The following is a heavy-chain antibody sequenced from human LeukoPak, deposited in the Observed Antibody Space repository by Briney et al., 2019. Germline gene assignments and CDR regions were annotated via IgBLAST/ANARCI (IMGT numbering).Heavy chain of an antibody. CDR2: IYWNDDK. CDR3: ARARGVGYDSSAYWFDP. J-gene: IGHJ5*02. Sequence: SGPTLVNPTQTLTLTCTFSGFSLSTSGVGVGWTRQPPGKALEWLALIYWNDDKRYSPSLKSRLTITKDTSKNQVVLTMTNMDPVDTATYYCARARGVGYDSSAYWFDPWGQGTLVTVSS. V-gene: IGHV2-5*01. CDR1: GFSLSTSGVG. D-gene: IGHD3-22*01.